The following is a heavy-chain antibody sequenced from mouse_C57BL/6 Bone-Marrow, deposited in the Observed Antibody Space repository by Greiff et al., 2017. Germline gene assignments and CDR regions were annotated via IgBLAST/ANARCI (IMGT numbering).Heavy chain of an antibody. CDR2: IYPGSGST. J-gene: IGHJ1*03. V-gene: IGHV1-55*01. Sequence: VQLQQPGAELVKPGASVKMSCKASGYTFTSYWITWVKQRPGQGLEWIGDIYPGSGSTNYNEKLKSKATLTVDTSSSTAYMQLSSLTSEDSAVYYCARRGITTAPYFDVWGTGTTFTVSS. D-gene: IGHD1-2*01. CDR1: GYTFTSYW. CDR3: ARRGITTAPYFDV.